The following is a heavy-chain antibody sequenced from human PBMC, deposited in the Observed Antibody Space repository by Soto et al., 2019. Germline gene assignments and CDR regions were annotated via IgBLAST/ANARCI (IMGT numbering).Heavy chain of an antibody. CDR3: AKEGGLSASYYISSSYYFDY. D-gene: IGHD1-26*01. V-gene: IGHV3-30*18. CDR1: GFTFSSYG. J-gene: IGHJ4*02. CDR2: ISYDGSNT. Sequence: QVQLVESGGGVAQPGRSLRLSCVASGFTFSSYGMHWVRQAPGKGLEWVAIISYDGSNTYYADSVKGRFTISRDNSKNTLYLQMNSLRAEDTSVYYCAKEGGLSASYYISSSYYFDYWGQGTLVTVSS.